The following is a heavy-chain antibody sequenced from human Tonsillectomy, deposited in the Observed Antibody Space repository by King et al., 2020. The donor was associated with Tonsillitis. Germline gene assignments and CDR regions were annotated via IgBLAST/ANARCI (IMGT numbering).Heavy chain of an antibody. CDR1: GDSINGGDYY. J-gene: IGHJ5*02. CDR3: GRYEGGVFDP. D-gene: IGHD2-15*01. V-gene: IGHV4-31*03. Sequence: VQLQESGPGLVKPSQTLSLTCTVSGDSINGGDYYLSWIRQHPGKGLEWIGYIFYNGNSYYNPSLKSRLTISVDTSKNHFSLRLSSVTAADTAVYYCGRYEGGVFDPWGQGTLVTVSS. CDR2: IFYNGNS.